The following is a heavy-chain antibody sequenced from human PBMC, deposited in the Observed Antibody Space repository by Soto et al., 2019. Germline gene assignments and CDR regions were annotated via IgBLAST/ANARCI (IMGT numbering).Heavy chain of an antibody. V-gene: IGHV4-34*01. D-gene: IGHD4-4*01. CDR2: ISHDGIT. J-gene: IGHJ4*02. Sequence: WTWIRRSPGKGLEWIGEISHDGITNYNSSLKSRLTISVDTPKNQFSLRLNSVTAADTSVYYCASRPAIYTNYMGDYWGQGTLVIVSS. CDR3: ASRPAIYTNYMGDY.